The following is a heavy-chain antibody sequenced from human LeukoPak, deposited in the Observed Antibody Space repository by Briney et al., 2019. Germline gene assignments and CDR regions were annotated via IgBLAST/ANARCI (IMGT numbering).Heavy chain of an antibody. CDR2: INHSGST. V-gene: IGHV4-34*01. J-gene: IGHJ4*02. CDR1: GGSFSGYY. D-gene: IGHD6-6*01. Sequence: SETLSLTCAVYGGSFSGYYWSWIRQPPGKGLEWIGEINHSGSTNYNPSLKSRVTISVDTSKNQFSLKLSSVTAADTAVYYCARGPVAARRNLWYYFDYWGQGTLVTVSS. CDR3: ARGPVAARRNLWYYFDY.